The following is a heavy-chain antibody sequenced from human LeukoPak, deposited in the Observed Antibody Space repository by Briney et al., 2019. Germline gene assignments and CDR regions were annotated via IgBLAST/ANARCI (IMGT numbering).Heavy chain of an antibody. CDR1: GGSISSGDYY. D-gene: IGHD3-10*01. V-gene: IGHV4-30-4*01. CDR2: IYYSGST. J-gene: IGHJ6*02. Sequence: SETLSLTCTVSGGSISSGDYYWSWIRQPPGKGLEWIGYIYYSGSTYYNPSLKSRVTISVDTSKSQFSLKLSSVTAADTAVYYCARGMVPIKFYYGMDVWGQGTTVTVSS. CDR3: ARGMVPIKFYYGMDV.